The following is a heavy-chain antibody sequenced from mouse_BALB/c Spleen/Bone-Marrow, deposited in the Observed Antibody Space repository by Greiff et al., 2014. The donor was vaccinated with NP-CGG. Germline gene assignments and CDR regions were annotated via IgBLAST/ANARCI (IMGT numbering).Heavy chain of an antibody. V-gene: IGHV1-80*01. CDR2: IYPGDDDT. Sequence: VQLQQSGAELVRPGSSVKISCKASGYAFSIYWMNWVKQRPGQGLEWIGQIYPGDDDTDYNGKFKGKATLTADRSSSTAYMQRNRRTAEDSAVDFCARGGISSDYWGQGTTLTGSA. J-gene: IGHJ2*01. CDR3: ARGGISSDY. CDR1: GYAFSIYW.